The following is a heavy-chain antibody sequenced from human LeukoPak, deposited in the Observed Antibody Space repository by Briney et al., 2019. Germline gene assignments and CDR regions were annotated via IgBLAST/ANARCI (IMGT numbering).Heavy chain of an antibody. CDR2: ISGSGGST. J-gene: IGHJ4*02. Sequence: GGSLRLSCAASGFTFSSYAMSWVRQAPGKGLEWVSAISGSGGSTYYADSVKGRFTISRDNSKNTLYLQMNGLRAEDTAVYYCARAGPETTVTTLYFDYWGQGTLVTVSS. V-gene: IGHV3-23*01. CDR3: ARAGPETTVTTLYFDY. CDR1: GFTFSSYA. D-gene: IGHD4-17*01.